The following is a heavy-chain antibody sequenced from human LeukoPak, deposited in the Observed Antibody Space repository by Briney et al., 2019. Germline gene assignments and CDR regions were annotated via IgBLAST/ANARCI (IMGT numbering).Heavy chain of an antibody. D-gene: IGHD1-1*01. J-gene: IGHJ4*02. Sequence: PGRSLRLSCAASGFTFDDYAMHWVRHAPGKGLEWVSAINWNSGNIGYADAVEGRFTISRDNAKNSLYLQMNNLRAEDMALYYCAKGSSDWNDVFHFHYWGEGTLVTLSS. CDR2: INWNSGNI. CDR3: AKGSSDWNDVFHFHY. V-gene: IGHV3-9*03. CDR1: GFTFDDYA.